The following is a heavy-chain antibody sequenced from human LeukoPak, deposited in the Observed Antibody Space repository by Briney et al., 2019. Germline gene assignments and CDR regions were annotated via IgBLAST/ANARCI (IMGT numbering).Heavy chain of an antibody. J-gene: IGHJ4*02. Sequence: GGSLRLSCAASEFSFSTNWMHWVRQTPGKGLEWVAELNEDGSVKYYVDSVKGRFTISRDNAKSLLFLQMYSLRTEDTGVYFCANVPRSTVSYWGRGTLVTVSS. CDR3: ANVPRSTVSY. D-gene: IGHD2-2*01. CDR1: EFSFSTNW. V-gene: IGHV3-7*01. CDR2: LNEDGSVK.